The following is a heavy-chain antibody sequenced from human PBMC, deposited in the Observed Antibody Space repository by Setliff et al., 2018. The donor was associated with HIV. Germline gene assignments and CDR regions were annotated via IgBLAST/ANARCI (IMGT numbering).Heavy chain of an antibody. D-gene: IGHD3-10*01. CDR3: ARAPFYYGSGSYQTFDY. CDR2: VSYSGTT. CDR1: GGSFSGYY. J-gene: IGHJ4*02. Sequence: PSETLSLTCAVYGGSFSGYYWSWIRQSPGKGLEWIGEVSYSGTTNYNPSLKSRLNISVDTSKNQFSLKLSSVTAADSAVYYCARAPFYYGSGSYQTFDYWGQGTLVTVSS. V-gene: IGHV4-34*09.